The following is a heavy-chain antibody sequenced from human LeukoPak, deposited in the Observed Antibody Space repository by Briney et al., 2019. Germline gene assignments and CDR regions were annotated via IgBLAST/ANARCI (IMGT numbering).Heavy chain of an antibody. V-gene: IGHV4-34*01. Sequence: SETLSLTCAVYGGSFSGYYWSWIRQPPGKGLEWIGEINHSGSTNYNPSLKSRVTISVDTSKNQLSLKLSSVTAADTAVYYCARGREYGDIYDYWGQGTLVTVSS. CDR3: ARGREYGDIYDY. J-gene: IGHJ4*02. CDR1: GGSFSGYY. D-gene: IGHD4-17*01. CDR2: INHSGST.